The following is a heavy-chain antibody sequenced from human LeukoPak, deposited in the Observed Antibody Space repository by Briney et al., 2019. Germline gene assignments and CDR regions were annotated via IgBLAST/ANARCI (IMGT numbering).Heavy chain of an antibody. Sequence: GGSLRLSCAASGFTFSSYAMSWVRQAPGKGLEWVSAISGSGGSTYYADSVKGRFTISRDNSKNTLYLQMNSLRAEDTAVYYCAKYVGSSWYEYYFDYWGQGTLVTVSS. V-gene: IGHV3-23*01. D-gene: IGHD6-13*01. CDR2: ISGSGGST. J-gene: IGHJ4*02. CDR3: AKYVGSSWYEYYFDY. CDR1: GFTFSSYA.